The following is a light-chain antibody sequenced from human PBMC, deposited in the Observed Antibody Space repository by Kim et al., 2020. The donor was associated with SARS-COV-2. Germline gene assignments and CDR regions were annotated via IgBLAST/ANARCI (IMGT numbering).Light chain of an antibody. CDR2: SAT. V-gene: IGKV1-27*01. CDR3: QKYNAAPWT. Sequence: DIQMTQSPSSLSASVGDDVTITCRASQGISNYLAWYQQKPGKAPKLLIYSATTLQFGISSRFSGSGSGTDFTLTISDLQPEDVATYYCQKYNAAPWTFGHGTKVDIK. J-gene: IGKJ1*01. CDR1: QGISNY.